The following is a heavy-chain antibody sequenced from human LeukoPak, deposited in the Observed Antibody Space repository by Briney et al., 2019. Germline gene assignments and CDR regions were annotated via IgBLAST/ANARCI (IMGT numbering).Heavy chain of an antibody. Sequence: PGGSLRLSCAVSGITLSNYGMSWVRQAPGKGLEWVAGISDSGGRTNYADSVKGRFTISRDSPKNTLYLQMTSLSAEDTAVYFCAKRGVVIRVILVGFHKEAYYFDSWGQGALVTVSS. V-gene: IGHV3-23*01. D-gene: IGHD2-21*01. CDR1: GITLSNYG. J-gene: IGHJ4*02. CDR2: ISDSGGRT. CDR3: AKRGVVIRVILVGFHKEAYYFDS.